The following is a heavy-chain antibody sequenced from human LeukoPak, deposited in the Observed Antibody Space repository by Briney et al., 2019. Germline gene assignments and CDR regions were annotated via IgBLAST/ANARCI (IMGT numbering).Heavy chain of an antibody. CDR2: IYYSGST. V-gene: IGHV4-59*01. Sequence: SETLSLTCTVSGGSISSYYWSWIRQPPGKGLEWIGYIYYSGSTNYNPSLKSRVTISVDTSKNQFSLKLSSVTAADTAVYYCARASEKLFGVVNPPDYWGQGTLVTVSS. CDR3: ARASEKLFGVVNPPDY. J-gene: IGHJ4*02. D-gene: IGHD3-3*01. CDR1: GGSISSYY.